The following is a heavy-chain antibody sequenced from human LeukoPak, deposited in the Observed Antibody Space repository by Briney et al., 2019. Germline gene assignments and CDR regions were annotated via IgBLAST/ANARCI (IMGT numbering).Heavy chain of an antibody. D-gene: IGHD2-15*01. Sequence: ASVKVSCKASGYIFTGSYLHWVRQAPGQGLEWMGIINLSGGSTRYAQKFQGRVTMTRDTSTSKVYMELSSLRSVDTAVYYCARGVVFKSSSWYDTWGQGTLVTVSS. CDR3: ARGVVFKSSSWYDT. CDR1: GYIFTGSY. V-gene: IGHV1-46*01. CDR2: INLSGGST. J-gene: IGHJ5*02.